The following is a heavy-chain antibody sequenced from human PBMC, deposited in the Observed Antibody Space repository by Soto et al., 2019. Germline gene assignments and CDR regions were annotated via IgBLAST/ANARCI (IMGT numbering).Heavy chain of an antibody. D-gene: IGHD2-15*01. V-gene: IGHV4-4*07. CDR3: ARALTGYCSGGSCYSWFYP. CDR2: SYTSGRT. Sequence: SETLSLTCTVSGGSISSYYWSWIRQPAGKGLEWIGRSYTSGRTNYNPSLKSRVTMSVDTSKNQFSLKLSSVTAADTAVYYCARALTGYCSGGSCYSWFYPWGHGTLVTVS. CDR1: GGSISSYY. J-gene: IGHJ5*02.